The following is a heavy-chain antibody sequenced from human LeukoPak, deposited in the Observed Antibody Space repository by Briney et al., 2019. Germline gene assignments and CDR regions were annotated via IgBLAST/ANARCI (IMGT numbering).Heavy chain of an antibody. J-gene: IGHJ4*02. CDR2: IDSGGGDT. D-gene: IGHD1/OR15-1a*01. CDR1: GFTFSSYA. Sequence: SGGSQRLSCAASGFTFSSYAMSWVRQAPGKGLEWVSAIDSGGGDTYYADSVKGRFTISRDNSKNTLYLQMNGLRAEDTAVYYCAKRAAGTPLGTFDCWGQGALVADSS. CDR3: AKRAAGTPLGTFDC. V-gene: IGHV3-23*01.